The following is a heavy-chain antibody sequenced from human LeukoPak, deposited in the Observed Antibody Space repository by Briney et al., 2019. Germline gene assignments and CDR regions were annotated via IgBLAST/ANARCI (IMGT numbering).Heavy chain of an antibody. CDR2: ISSSSSYI. V-gene: IGHV3-21*01. Sequence: PGGSLRLSCAASGFTFSSYSMNWVRQAPGKGLEWVSSISSSSSYIYYADSVKGRFTISRDNAKNSLYLQMNSLRAEDTAVYYCARDAPYYYDSSGYSDYWGQGTLVTVSS. D-gene: IGHD3-22*01. J-gene: IGHJ4*02. CDR3: ARDAPYYYDSSGYSDY. CDR1: GFTFSSYS.